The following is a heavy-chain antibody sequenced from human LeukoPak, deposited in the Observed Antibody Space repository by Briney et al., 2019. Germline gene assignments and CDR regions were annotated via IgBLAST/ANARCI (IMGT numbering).Heavy chain of an antibody. CDR2: ISGSGGST. Sequence: GGSLRLSCAASGFSFSNYAMNWVRQAPGKGLEWVSAISGSGGSTYYADSVKGRFTISRDNSKNTLYLQMNSLRAEDTAVYYCAKDFFLVRGVIITGAYFDYWGQGTLVTVSS. J-gene: IGHJ4*02. D-gene: IGHD3-10*01. CDR3: AKDFFLVRGVIITGAYFDY. V-gene: IGHV3-23*01. CDR1: GFSFSNYA.